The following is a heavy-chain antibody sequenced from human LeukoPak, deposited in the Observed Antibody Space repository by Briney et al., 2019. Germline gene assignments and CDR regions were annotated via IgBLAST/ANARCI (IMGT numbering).Heavy chain of an antibody. J-gene: IGHJ6*02. CDR2: ISAYNGNT. CDR3: ARRAPNNYYYYGMDV. CDR1: GYTFTSYG. V-gene: IGHV1-18*01. Sequence: ASVKVSRKASGYTFTSYGISWVRQAPGQGLEWMGWISAYNGNTNYAQKLQGRVTMTTDTSTSTAYMELRSLRSGDTAVYYCARRAPNNYYYYGMDVWGQGTTVTVSS.